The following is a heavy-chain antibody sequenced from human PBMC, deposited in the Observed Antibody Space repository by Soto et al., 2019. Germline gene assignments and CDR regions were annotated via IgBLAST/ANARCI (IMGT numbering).Heavy chain of an antibody. CDR2: IYSGGNT. V-gene: IGHV3-66*01. Sequence: GGSLRLSCAVSGFTVSSTYMNWVRQAPGKGLEWVSVIYSGGNTYYADSVKGRFTFSRDNSKNTLFLQMNSLRAEDTATYYCSTNVYVCGQGSLVTVSS. J-gene: IGHJ4*02. CDR3: STNVYV. D-gene: IGHD2-8*01. CDR1: GFTVSSTY.